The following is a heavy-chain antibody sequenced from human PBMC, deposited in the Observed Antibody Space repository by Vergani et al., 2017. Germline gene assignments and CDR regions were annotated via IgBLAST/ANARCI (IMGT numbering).Heavy chain of an antibody. CDR1: GFTFSGSA. CDR3: AKDTAGYGEDAFDI. Sequence: EVQLVESGGGLVQPGGSLRLSCAASGFTFSGSAMHWIRQASGKGLEWVGRIRSKANSYATAYAASVKGRFTISRDDSKNTLYLQMNSLRAEDTAVYYCAKDTAGYGEDAFDIWGQGTMVTVSS. V-gene: IGHV3-73*01. D-gene: IGHD4-17*01. CDR2: IRSKANSYAT. J-gene: IGHJ3*02.